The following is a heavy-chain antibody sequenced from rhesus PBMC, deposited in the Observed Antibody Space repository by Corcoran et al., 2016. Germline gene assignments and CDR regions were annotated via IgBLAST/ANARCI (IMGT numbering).Heavy chain of an antibody. J-gene: IGHJ4*01. D-gene: IGHD1-1-1*01. CDR3: VSRPGVYSFDY. V-gene: IGHV4-80*01. CDR2: ISGYSGNR. Sequence: QVQLQESGPGLVKPSETLSLTCAVSGVSFTSYWWTCIRQSPGRGLEWIGEISGYSGNRNTNPSIKSRVNMAKDASKRQFSLRLSSVTAADTAGYFGVSRPGVYSFDYWGQGVRVTVSS. CDR1: GVSFTSYW.